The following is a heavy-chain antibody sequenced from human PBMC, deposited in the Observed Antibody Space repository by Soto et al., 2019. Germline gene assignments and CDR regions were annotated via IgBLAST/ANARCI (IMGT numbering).Heavy chain of an antibody. Sequence: QVQLVESGGGVVQPGTSLRLSCAASGFIFSSYAMHWVRQAPGKGLEWVAVISYDGTNKYYADSVRGRFTISRDNSMDTLYLQMNSLRAEDTAVYYCARGRQWLDLNYFAYWGQGTLGTVSS. CDR2: ISYDGTNK. CDR3: ARGRQWLDLNYFAY. D-gene: IGHD6-19*01. V-gene: IGHV3-30-3*01. CDR1: GFIFSSYA. J-gene: IGHJ4*02.